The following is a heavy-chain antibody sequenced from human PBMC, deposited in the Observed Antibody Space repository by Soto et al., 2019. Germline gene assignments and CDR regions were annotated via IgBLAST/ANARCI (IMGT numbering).Heavy chain of an antibody. Sequence: GGSLRLSCAASGFTFSSYAMSWVRQAPGKRLEWVSAISGSGGSTYYADSVKGRFTISRDNSKNTLYLQMNSLRAEDTAVYYCAKDQLIYSSPGINWFDPWGQGTLVTVSS. CDR3: AKDQLIYSSPGINWFDP. CDR2: ISGSGGST. J-gene: IGHJ5*02. D-gene: IGHD6-13*01. CDR1: GFTFSSYA. V-gene: IGHV3-23*01.